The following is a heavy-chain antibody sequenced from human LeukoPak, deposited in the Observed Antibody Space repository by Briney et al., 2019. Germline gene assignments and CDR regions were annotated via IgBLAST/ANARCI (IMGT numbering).Heavy chain of an antibody. CDR3: AKSTYGYCSSTSCSTPINWFDH. CDR1: GFTFSSYA. J-gene: IGHJ5*02. D-gene: IGHD2-2*01. CDR2: ISGSGGST. V-gene: IGHV3-23*01. Sequence: GGSLRLSCAASGFTFSSYAMSWVRQAPGKGLEWVSAISGSGGSTYYADSVKGRFTISRDNSKNTLYLQMNSLRAEDTAVYYCAKSTYGYCSSTSCSTPINWFDHWGQGTLVTVSS.